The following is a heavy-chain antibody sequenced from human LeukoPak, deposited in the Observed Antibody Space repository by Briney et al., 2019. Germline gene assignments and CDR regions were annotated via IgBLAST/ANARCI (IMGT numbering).Heavy chain of an antibody. CDR2: ISWDGGST. J-gene: IGHJ4*02. D-gene: IGHD3-3*01. CDR1: GFTFDDYA. Sequence: PGGSLRLSCAASGFTFDDYAMHWVRQAPGKGLEWVSLISWDGGSTYYADSVKGRFTISRDNSKNSLYLQMNSLRAEDTALCYCAKDARQTYYDFWSGHFDYWGQGTLVTVSS. CDR3: AKDARQTYYDFWSGHFDY. V-gene: IGHV3-43D*04.